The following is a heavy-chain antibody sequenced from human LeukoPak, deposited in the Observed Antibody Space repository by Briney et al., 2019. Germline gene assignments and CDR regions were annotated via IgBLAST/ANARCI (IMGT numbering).Heavy chain of an antibody. CDR3: ARSGRGTYYYFDL. CDR1: GYTLTELS. CDR2: FDPEDGET. J-gene: IGHJ4*02. Sequence: ASVKVSCKVSGYTLTELSMHWVRQAPGKGLEWMGGFDPEDGETIYAQKLQGRVTMTTDTSTSTAYMELRSLRSDDTAVYYCARSGRGTYYYFDLWGQGTLVTVSS. D-gene: IGHD1-26*01. V-gene: IGHV1-24*01.